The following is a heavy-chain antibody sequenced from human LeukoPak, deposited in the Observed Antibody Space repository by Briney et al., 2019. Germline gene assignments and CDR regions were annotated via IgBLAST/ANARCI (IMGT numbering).Heavy chain of an antibody. CDR2: IIPILGIA. CDR3: ARAPVVITSPFDY. Sequence: ASVKVSYKASGGTFSSYAISWVRQAPGQGLEWMGRIIPILGIANYAQKFQGRVTITADKSTSTAYMELSSLRSEDTAVYYCARAPVVITSPFDYWGQGTLVTVSS. D-gene: IGHD3-22*01. CDR1: GGTFSSYA. V-gene: IGHV1-69*04. J-gene: IGHJ4*02.